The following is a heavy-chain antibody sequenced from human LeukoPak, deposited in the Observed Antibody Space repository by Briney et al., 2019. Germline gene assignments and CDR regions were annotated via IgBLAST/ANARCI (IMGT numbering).Heavy chain of an antibody. Sequence: PEVSLRLSCAASGFTFNLFAMNWVRQAPGKGLEWVSLISESGDKTYYADSVKGRFTISRDNSKSTLFLQMNSLRAEDTALYYCAKGAWFDNWGQGTLVTVSS. CDR3: AKGAWFDN. CDR2: ISESGDKT. J-gene: IGHJ4*02. CDR1: GFTFNLFA. V-gene: IGHV3-23*01.